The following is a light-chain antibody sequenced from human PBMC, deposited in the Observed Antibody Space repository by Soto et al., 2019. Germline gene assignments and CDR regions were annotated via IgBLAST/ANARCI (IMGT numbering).Light chain of an antibody. CDR2: DAS. CDR1: QGISSA. CDR3: QKYNSAPLT. J-gene: IGKJ4*01. V-gene: IGKV1-13*02. Sequence: AIQLTQSPSSLSASVGDRATITCRASQGISSALAWYQQKPGKAPKLLIYDASSLESGVPSRFSGSGSGTDFTLTISSLQPEDVAAYYCQKYNSAPLTFGGGTKVDIK.